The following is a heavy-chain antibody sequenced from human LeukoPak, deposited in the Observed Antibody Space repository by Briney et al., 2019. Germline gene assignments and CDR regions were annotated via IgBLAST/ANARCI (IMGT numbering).Heavy chain of an antibody. CDR3: AKDGGWMDPSVLYWYFDL. V-gene: IGHV3-23*01. CDR2: ISGSAKNT. CDR1: GFTFSSFG. D-gene: IGHD3-16*01. J-gene: IGHJ2*01. Sequence: GGSLRLSCAASGFTFSSFGMSWVRQAPGKGLEWVSGISGSAKNTYYADSVKGRFTISRDNSKNTLFLQMNSLRAEDTAVYYCAKDGGWMDPSVLYWYFDLWGRGTLVTVSS.